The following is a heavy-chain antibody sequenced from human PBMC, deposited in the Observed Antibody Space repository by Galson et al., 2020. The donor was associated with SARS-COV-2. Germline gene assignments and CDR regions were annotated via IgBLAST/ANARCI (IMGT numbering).Heavy chain of an antibody. CDR3: ATGVASIAANNNWFDP. J-gene: IGHJ5*02. V-gene: IGHV1-24*01. CDR1: GYTLTELS. D-gene: IGHD6-6*01. Sequence: ASVKVSCKVSGYTLTELSMHWVRQAPGKGLERMGGFDPEDGETIYAQKFQGRVTMTEDTSTDTAYMELSSLRSEDTAVYYCATGVASIAANNNWFDPWGQGTLVTVSS. CDR2: FDPEDGET.